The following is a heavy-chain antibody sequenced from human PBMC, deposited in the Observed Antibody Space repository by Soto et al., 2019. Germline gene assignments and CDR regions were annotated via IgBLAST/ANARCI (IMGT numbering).Heavy chain of an antibody. V-gene: IGHV1-24*01. CDR3: ATSITIFNYFDY. CDR2: FDPEDGET. CDR1: GYTLTELS. Sequence: ASVKVSCKVSGYTLTELSMHWVRQAPGKGLEWMGGFDPEDGETIYAQKFQGRVTMTEDTSTDTAYMELSSLRSEDTAVYYCATSITIFNYFDYWGQGTLVTVSS. D-gene: IGHD3-9*01. J-gene: IGHJ4*02.